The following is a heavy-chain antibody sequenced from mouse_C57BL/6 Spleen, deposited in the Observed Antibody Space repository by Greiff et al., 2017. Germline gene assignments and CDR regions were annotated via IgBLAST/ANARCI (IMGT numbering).Heavy chain of an antibody. V-gene: IGHV1-61*01. Sequence: VQLQQPGAELVRPGSSVKLSCKASGYTFTSYWMDWVKQRPGQGLEWIGNIYPSDSETHYNQKFKDKATLTVDKSSSTAYMQLSSLTSEDSAVYYCARKDLLSAWFAYWGQGTLVTVSA. CDR3: ARKDLLSAWFAY. J-gene: IGHJ3*01. D-gene: IGHD1-1*01. CDR2: IYPSDSET. CDR1: GYTFTSYW.